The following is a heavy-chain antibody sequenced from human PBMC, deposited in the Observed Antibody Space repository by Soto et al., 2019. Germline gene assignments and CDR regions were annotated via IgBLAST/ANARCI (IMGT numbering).Heavy chain of an antibody. CDR3: ARGNGQLDY. D-gene: IGHD1-1*01. Sequence: ASVKVSCKASGYTFGSYGITWVRQAPGQGLEWMGWMSAYNGNTNYAQKFQDRVTMTRDTSTSTAYMELRNLRSDDMAVYFRARGNGQLDYWGQGTLVTVSS. V-gene: IGHV1-18*03. CDR2: MSAYNGNT. J-gene: IGHJ4*02. CDR1: GYTFGSYG.